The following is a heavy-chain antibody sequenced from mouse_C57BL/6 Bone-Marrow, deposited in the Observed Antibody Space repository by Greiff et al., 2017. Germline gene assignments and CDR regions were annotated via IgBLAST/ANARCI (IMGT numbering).Heavy chain of an antibody. CDR3: ARSDSNGSTYWYFDV. D-gene: IGHD1-1*01. J-gene: IGHJ1*03. CDR2: INPSNGGT. V-gene: IGHV1-53*01. CDR1: GYTFTSYW. Sequence: QVQLQQPGTELVKPGASVKLSCKASGYTFTSYWMHWVKQRPGQGLEWIGNINPSNGGTNYNEKFKSKATLTVDKSSSTAYMQISSLTSEDSAVYYGARSDSNGSTYWYFDVWGTGTTVTVSS.